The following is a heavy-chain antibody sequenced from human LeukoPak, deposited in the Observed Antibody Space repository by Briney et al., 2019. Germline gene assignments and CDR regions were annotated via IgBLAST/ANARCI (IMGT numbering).Heavy chain of an antibody. Sequence: SETLSLTCTVSGGSISSYCWTWVRQPAGKGLEWIGRIYTSGSTNYSPSLKSRVTMSVDTSKNQLSLKVTSVTGADTAVYYCARFGVDYDMDVWGQGTTVTVSS. J-gene: IGHJ6*02. CDR1: GGSISSYC. V-gene: IGHV4-4*07. CDR2: IYTSGST. D-gene: IGHD3-16*01. CDR3: ARFGVDYDMDV.